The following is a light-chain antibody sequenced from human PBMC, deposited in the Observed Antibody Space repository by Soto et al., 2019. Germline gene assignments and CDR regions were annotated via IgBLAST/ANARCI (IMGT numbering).Light chain of an antibody. CDR1: QGISSW. Sequence: DIQMTQSPSSVSASVGDRVTITCRASQGISSWLAWYQQKPGKAPKLLIYAASTLEVGVPSRFSGSGSGTHFTRTISSLQPEDFATYYCQQSNSCPFTFGQGTRLEMK. V-gene: IGKV1-12*02. J-gene: IGKJ5*01. CDR3: QQSNSCPFT. CDR2: AAS.